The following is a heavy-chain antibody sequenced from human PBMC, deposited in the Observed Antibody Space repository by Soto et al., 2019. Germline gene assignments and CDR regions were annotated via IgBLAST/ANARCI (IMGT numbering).Heavy chain of an antibody. CDR3: ARDLEDIVVVVATNYGMDV. CDR2: INPSGGST. CDR1: GYTFTSYY. D-gene: IGHD2-15*01. V-gene: IGHV1-46*01. J-gene: IGHJ6*02. Sequence: ASVKVSCKASGYTFTSYYMHWVRQAPGQGLEWMGIINPSGGSTSYAQKFQGRVTMTRDTSTSTVYMELSSLRSEDTAVYYCARDLEDIVVVVATNYGMDVWGQGSTVTGSS.